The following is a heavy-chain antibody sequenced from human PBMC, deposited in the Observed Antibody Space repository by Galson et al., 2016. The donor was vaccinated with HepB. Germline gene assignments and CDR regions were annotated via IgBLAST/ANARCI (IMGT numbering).Heavy chain of an antibody. D-gene: IGHD1-1*01. V-gene: IGHV3-74*01. J-gene: IGHJ5*01. CDR2: INSDGSSI. Sequence: SLRLSCAASGFTLSNFWMHWVRQSPGKGLVWVSTINSDGSSIYYADSVKGRFTSSRDSAKSTVLLQMNSLRAEDTAVYYCARDSELERRAVGAFDSWGLGTPVTVSS. CDR3: ARDSELERRAVGAFDS. CDR1: GFTLSNFW.